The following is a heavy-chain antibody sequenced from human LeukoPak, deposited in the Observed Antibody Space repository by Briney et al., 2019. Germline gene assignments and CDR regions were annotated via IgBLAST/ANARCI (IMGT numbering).Heavy chain of an antibody. Sequence: SETLSLTCTVSGGSISSGSYYWSWIRQPAGKGLEWIGRIYTSGSTNYNPSLKSRVTISVDTSKNQFSLKLSSVTAADTAVYYCARETCSTSCYGGFDPWGQGTLVTVSS. CDR2: IYTSGST. D-gene: IGHD2-2*01. CDR3: ARETCSTSCYGGFDP. CDR1: GGSISSGSYY. J-gene: IGHJ5*02. V-gene: IGHV4-61*02.